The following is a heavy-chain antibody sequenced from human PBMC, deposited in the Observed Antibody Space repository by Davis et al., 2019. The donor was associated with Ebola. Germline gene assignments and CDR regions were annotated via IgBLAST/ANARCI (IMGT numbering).Heavy chain of an antibody. Sequence: MPSETLSLTCTVSGGSISSSSYYWGWIRQPPGKGLEWIGSIYYSGSTYYNPSLKSRVTISVDTSKNQFSLKLSSVTAADTAVYYCARRRIYYDFHPWGQGTLVTVSS. J-gene: IGHJ5*02. CDR2: IYYSGST. CDR3: ARRRIYYDFHP. D-gene: IGHD3-3*01. V-gene: IGHV4-39*01. CDR1: GGSISSSSYY.